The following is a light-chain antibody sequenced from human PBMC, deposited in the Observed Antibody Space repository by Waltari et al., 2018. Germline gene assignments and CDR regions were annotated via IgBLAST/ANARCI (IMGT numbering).Light chain of an antibody. J-gene: IGKJ2*01. Sequence: VVLTQSPLSLPVTLGQPASISCSSSQSLVYSDGNIYLNWFHQRPGQSPRRLIYKISNRDSGVPDRFSGSGSGTDFKLKISRVEAEDVGIYYCMHGGHWPYTFGQGTKLEIK. V-gene: IGKV2-30*01. CDR2: KIS. CDR3: MHGGHWPYT. CDR1: QSLVYSDGNIY.